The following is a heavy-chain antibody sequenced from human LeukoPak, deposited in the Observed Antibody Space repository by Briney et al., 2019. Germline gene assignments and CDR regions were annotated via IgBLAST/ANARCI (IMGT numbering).Heavy chain of an antibody. V-gene: IGHV4-61*01. Sequence: SQTLSLTCAISGDSVSSNSAAWSWIRQPPGKGLGWIGYIYYSGSTNYNPSPKSRVTISVDTSKNQFSLKLSSVTAADTAVYYCARDGVNYYDISGYDIWGRGTLVTVSS. CDR1: GDSVSSNSAA. CDR3: ARDGVNYYDISGYDI. J-gene: IGHJ4*02. D-gene: IGHD3-22*01. CDR2: IYYSGST.